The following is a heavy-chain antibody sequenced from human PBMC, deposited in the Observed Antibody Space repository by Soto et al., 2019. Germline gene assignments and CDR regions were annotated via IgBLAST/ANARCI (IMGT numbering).Heavy chain of an antibody. CDR2: IYYSGST. V-gene: IGHV4-30-4*01. Sequence: TLSLTCSVSGGSISSGDYYWNWIRQPPGKGLEWIGHIYYSGSTYCNSSLKSRVTISLDTSKNQFSLKLSSVTAADTALYYCSRRYGDYLDYSGQGTLVIGSS. CDR1: GGSISSGDYY. CDR3: SRRYGDYLDY. J-gene: IGHJ4*02. D-gene: IGHD4-17*01.